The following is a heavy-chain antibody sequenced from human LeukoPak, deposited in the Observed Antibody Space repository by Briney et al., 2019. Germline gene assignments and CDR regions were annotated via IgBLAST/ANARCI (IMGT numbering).Heavy chain of an antibody. CDR2: IIPILGIA. CDR3: ARDSFAKAAGTYYYDSSGYYGHAFDI. D-gene: IGHD3-22*01. V-gene: IGHV1-69*04. Sequence: SVKVSCKASGGTFSSYAISWVRQAPGQGLEWMGRIIPILGIANYAQKFQGRVTITADKSTSTAYMELCSLRSEDTAVYYCARDSFAKAAGTYYYDSSGYYGHAFDIWGQGTMVTVSS. CDR1: GGTFSSYA. J-gene: IGHJ3*02.